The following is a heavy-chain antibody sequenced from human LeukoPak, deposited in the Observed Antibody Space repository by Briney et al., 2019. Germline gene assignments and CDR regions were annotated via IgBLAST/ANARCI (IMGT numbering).Heavy chain of an antibody. CDR3: ARGAIVVVPAAIWGFDY. CDR2: INHSGST. J-gene: IGHJ4*02. D-gene: IGHD2-2*02. Sequence: PSESLSLTCAASGWSFSGYYWSWIRQPPGKGLEWIGEINHSGSTNYNPSLKSRVTISVDTSKNQFSLKLSSVTAADTAVYYCARGAIVVVPAAIWGFDYWGQGTLVTVSS. V-gene: IGHV4-34*01. CDR1: GWSFSGYY.